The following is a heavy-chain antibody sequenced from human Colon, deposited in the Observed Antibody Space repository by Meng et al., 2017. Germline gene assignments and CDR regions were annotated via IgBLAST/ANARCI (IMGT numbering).Heavy chain of an antibody. J-gene: IGHJ5*02. D-gene: IGHD2/OR15-2a*01. CDR1: GASISGDNW. CDR2: IFHSGTS. CDR3: ARRNSNNWFDP. V-gene: IGHV4-4*02. Sequence: QGQLGGSGPGLGSPSGTLSLTGAVPGASISGDNWWSWVRQTPGKGLEWLGEIFHSGTSNYNPSLKSRVTISVDKSKNQFSLRLSSVTAADTAVYYCARRNSNNWFDPWGQGILVTVSS.